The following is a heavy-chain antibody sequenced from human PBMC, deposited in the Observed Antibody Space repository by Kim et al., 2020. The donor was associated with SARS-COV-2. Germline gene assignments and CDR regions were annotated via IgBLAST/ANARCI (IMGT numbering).Heavy chain of an antibody. V-gene: IGHV4-39*01. CDR3: ARPGHGNDIAYFDY. CDR2: IYYSGST. D-gene: IGHD6-13*01. Sequence: SETLSLTCTVSGGSISSSSYYWGWIRQPPGKGLEWIGSIYYSGSTYYNPSLKSRVTISVDTSKNQFSLKLSSVTAADTAVYYCARPGHGNDIAYFDYWGQGTLVTVSS. J-gene: IGHJ4*02. CDR1: GGSISSSSYY.